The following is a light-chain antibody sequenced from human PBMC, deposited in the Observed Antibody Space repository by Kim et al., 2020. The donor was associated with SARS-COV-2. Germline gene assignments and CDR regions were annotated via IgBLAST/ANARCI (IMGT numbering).Light chain of an antibody. J-gene: IGKJ1*01. Sequence: DIQMTQSPSSLSTSVGDRVTITCRASQNINNYLNWYQQKPGKAPQLLIFAASSLQSGVPSRFSGSGSGTEFTLTISSLQPEDFATYSCQQSYNTRTFGQGTKVDIK. CDR3: QQSYNTRT. CDR2: AAS. CDR1: QNINNY. V-gene: IGKV1-39*01.